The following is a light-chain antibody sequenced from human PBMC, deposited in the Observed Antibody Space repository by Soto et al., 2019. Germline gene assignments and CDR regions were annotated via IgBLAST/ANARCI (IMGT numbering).Light chain of an antibody. CDR3: MQVLQTPFT. Sequence: DIVLTQSTLSLPVTPGDPASISCRSSQSLLHSNGYNYLAWFLQKAGQSPQLLIYLASSRASGVPDRFSGSGSGTDFTLKISRVEAEDVGVYYCMQVLQTPFTFGGGTKVDIK. CDR1: QSLLHSNGYNY. V-gene: IGKV2-28*01. J-gene: IGKJ4*01. CDR2: LAS.